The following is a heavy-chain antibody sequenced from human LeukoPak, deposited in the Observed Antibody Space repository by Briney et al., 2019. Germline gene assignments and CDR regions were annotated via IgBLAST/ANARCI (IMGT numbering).Heavy chain of an antibody. J-gene: IGHJ4*02. Sequence: GGSLRLSCAASGFTVSSNYMSWVRQAPGKGLVWVSRINTDGSSTSYADSVKGRFTISRDNAKNTLYLQMNSLRAEDTAVYYCARVVTIFGVVTFDYWGQGTLVTVSS. D-gene: IGHD3-3*01. V-gene: IGHV3-74*01. CDR2: INTDGSST. CDR1: GFTVSSNY. CDR3: ARVVTIFGVVTFDY.